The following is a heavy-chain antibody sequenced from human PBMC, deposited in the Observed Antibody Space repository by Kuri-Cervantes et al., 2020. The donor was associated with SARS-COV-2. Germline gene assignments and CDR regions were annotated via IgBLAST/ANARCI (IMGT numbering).Heavy chain of an antibody. D-gene: IGHD2-15*01. J-gene: IGHJ3*01. V-gene: IGHV1-24*01. CDR2: FFPYDGGA. CDR1: GYTLTEIY. Sequence: ASVKVSCKVSGYTLTEIYMHWVRQVPAKGLEWIGGFFPYDGGAVYAQKFQGRVRVTDDTPANTAHMELSGLTSDDTAFYYCATDQPRGLCYFDAFLLWGQGTMVTVSS. CDR3: ATDQPRGLCYFDAFLL.